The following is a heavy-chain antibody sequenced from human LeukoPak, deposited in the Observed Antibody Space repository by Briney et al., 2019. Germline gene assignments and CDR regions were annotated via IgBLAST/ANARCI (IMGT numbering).Heavy chain of an antibody. CDR1: GFTFDEYA. CDR3: AKVGAVLRFLEWLSEYDWYFDL. J-gene: IGHJ2*01. V-gene: IGHV3-9*01. Sequence: PGGSLRLSCAASGFTFDEYAMHWVRQAPGKGLEWVSGISWNSGSIGYADSVKGRFTISRDNAKNSLYLQMNSLRAEDTALYYCAKVGAVLRFLEWLSEYDWYFDLWGRGTLVTVSS. D-gene: IGHD3-3*01. CDR2: ISWNSGSI.